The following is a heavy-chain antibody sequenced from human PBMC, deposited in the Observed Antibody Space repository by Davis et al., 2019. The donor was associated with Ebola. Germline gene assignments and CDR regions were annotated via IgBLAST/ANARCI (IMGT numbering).Heavy chain of an antibody. CDR1: GFTFSSYA. Sequence: GESLKISCAASGFTFSSYAMHWVRQAPGKGLEYVSAISSNGGSTYYANSVKGRFTISRDNSKNTLYLQMGSLRAEDMAVYYCAEIYWVRYGMDVWGQGTTVTVSS. CDR2: ISSNGGST. J-gene: IGHJ6*02. D-gene: IGHD2-8*02. V-gene: IGHV3-64*01. CDR3: AEIYWVRYGMDV.